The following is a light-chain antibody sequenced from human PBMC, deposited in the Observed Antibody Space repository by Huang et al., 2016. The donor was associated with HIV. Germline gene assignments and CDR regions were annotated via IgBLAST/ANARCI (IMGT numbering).Light chain of an antibody. V-gene: IGKV1-5*03. CDR1: HRISSW. CDR2: KAS. J-gene: IGKJ1*01. Sequence: DIQMTQSPSTLSAFVGDRVTITCRTSHRISSWLAWYQQKPGKAPNLLSSKASNLESGVPSRFSGNGSGTEFTLTISGLQPDDLATYYCQQQWTFGQGTKVEI. CDR3: QQQWT.